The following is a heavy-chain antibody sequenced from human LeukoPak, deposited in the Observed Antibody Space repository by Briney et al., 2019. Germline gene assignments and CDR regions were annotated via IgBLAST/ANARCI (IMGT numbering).Heavy chain of an antibody. J-gene: IGHJ4*02. Sequence: EWMGWINPNSGRTNYAQKFEGRVSMTRDTSINTAYMELSRLRSDDSAVSYCGSSTRYFDWLLDDWGQGTLVTVSS. V-gene: IGHV1-2*02. D-gene: IGHD3-9*01. CDR2: INPNSGRT. CDR3: GSSTRYFDWLLDD.